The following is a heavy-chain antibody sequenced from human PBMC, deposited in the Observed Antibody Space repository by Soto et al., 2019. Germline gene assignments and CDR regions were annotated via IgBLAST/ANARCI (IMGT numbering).Heavy chain of an antibody. Sequence: GFLRLSGVASGFSLSSYGTLSLRQAPGKGLEWVAVISYDGSNKYYEDSVKGRFTISRDNSKNTLYLQMNSLSAEDTAVYYCAKDRRGSSSPRHDAFDIWGQGTMVTVSS. D-gene: IGHD6-6*01. CDR3: AKDRRGSSSPRHDAFDI. CDR2: ISYDGSNK. CDR1: GFSLSSYG. V-gene: IGHV3-30*18. J-gene: IGHJ3*02.